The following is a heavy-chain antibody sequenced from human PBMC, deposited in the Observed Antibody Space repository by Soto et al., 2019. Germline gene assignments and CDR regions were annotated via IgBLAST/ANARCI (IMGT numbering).Heavy chain of an antibody. V-gene: IGHV6-1*01. CDR2: TYYRSKWYN. Sequence: SQTLSLTCAISGDSVSSNSAAWNWIRQSPPRGLEWLGRTYYRSKWYNDYAVSVKSRITINPDTSKNQFSLQLNSVTPEDTAVYYCARGRIAAAGTAGYFDYRGQGTLVTVSS. J-gene: IGHJ4*02. D-gene: IGHD6-13*01. CDR1: GDSVSSNSAA. CDR3: ARGRIAAAGTAGYFDY.